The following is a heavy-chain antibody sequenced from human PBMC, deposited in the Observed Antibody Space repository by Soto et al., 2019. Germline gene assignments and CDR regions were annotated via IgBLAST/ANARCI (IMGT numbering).Heavy chain of an antibody. J-gene: IGHJ5*02. D-gene: IGHD1-7*01. V-gene: IGHV4-39*01. Sequence: PSETLALTCTVSGGSISSSSYYWGWIRQPPGKGLEWIGSIYYSGSTYYNPSLKSRVTISGDTSKNQFSLKLSSVTAADTAVYYCARRNYAMNLDWFVPWGQGTLVTVSS. CDR3: ARRNYAMNLDWFVP. CDR1: GGSISSSSYY. CDR2: IYYSGST.